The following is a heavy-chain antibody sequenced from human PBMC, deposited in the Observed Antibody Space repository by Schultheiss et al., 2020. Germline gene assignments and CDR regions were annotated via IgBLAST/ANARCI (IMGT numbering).Heavy chain of an antibody. Sequence: SETLSLTCSVSGGSVSSYYWSWIRQPPGKGLEWIGYIYYSGSTNYNPSLKSRVTISVDTSKNQFSLKLSSVTAADTAVYYCARRRADIVVVPAARYYFDYWGQGTLVTVSS. CDR3: ARRRADIVVVPAARYYFDY. D-gene: IGHD2-2*01. CDR1: GGSVSSYY. J-gene: IGHJ4*02. V-gene: IGHV4-59*08. CDR2: IYYSGST.